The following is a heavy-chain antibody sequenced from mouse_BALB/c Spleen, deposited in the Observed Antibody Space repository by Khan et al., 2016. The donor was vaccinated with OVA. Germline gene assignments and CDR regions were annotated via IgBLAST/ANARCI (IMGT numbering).Heavy chain of an antibody. CDR1: GFNIKDTY. Sequence: VRLQQSGADLVKPGASVRLSCTSSGFNIKDTYMHWVKQRPEQGLEWIGRIDPANGDTECDPKFQGKATITTDTSSNTAYLHLSSLTSEDTAVYYCALIYYGNYSDFDYWGQGTTLTVSS. CDR2: IDPANGDT. J-gene: IGHJ2*01. CDR3: ALIYYGNYSDFDY. V-gene: IGHV14-3*02. D-gene: IGHD2-1*01.